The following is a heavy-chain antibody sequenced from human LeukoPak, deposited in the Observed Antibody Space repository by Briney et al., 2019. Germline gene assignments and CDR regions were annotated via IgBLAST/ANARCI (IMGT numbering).Heavy chain of an antibody. CDR2: INPGGGST. J-gene: IGHJ4*02. Sequence: ASVKVSCKASGYTFTSYYMHWVRQAPGQGLEWMGIINPGGGSTSYAQKFQGRVTMTRDTSTSTVYMELSSLRSEDTAVYYCARIVGATKAFDYWGQGTLVTVSS. D-gene: IGHD1-26*01. CDR1: GYTFTSYY. CDR3: ARIVGATKAFDY. V-gene: IGHV1-46*01.